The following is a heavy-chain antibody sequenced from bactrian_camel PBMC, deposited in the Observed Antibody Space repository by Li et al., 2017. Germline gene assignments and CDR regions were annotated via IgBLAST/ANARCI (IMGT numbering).Heavy chain of an antibody. J-gene: IGHJ4*01. CDR3: ATDGGSWYYGY. CDR1: GFTFSNYA. D-gene: IGHD6*01. V-gene: IGHV3S40*01. Sequence: VQLVESGGGLVQPGGSLRVSCAGSGFTFSNYAMSWVRQAPGKGLEWVSTIYSGGGSTVYADSVKGRFTISRDNAKNTVYLQLNSLKTEDMAMYYCATDGGSWYYGYWGQGTQVTVS. CDR2: IYSGGGST.